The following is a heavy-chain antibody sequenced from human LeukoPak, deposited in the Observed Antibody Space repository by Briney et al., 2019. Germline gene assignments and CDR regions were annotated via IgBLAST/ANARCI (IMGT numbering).Heavy chain of an antibody. J-gene: IGHJ4*02. CDR3: AKMGSSWYGNFGDY. CDR2: ISGSGGTT. V-gene: IGHV3-23*01. D-gene: IGHD6-13*01. Sequence: GGSLRLSCAASGFTFNNYAMNWVRQAPGKGLEWVSVISGSGGTTYYADSVKGRFTTSRDNSKNTLYLQMHSLRAEDTAVYYCAKMGSSWYGNFGDYWGQGTLVTVSA. CDR1: GFTFNNYA.